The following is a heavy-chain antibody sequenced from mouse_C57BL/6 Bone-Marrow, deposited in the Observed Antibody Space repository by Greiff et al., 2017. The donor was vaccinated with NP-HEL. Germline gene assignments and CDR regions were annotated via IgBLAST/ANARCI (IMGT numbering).Heavy chain of an antibody. Sequence: QVQLKESGAELMKPGASVKLSCKATGYTFTGYWIEWVKQRPGHGLEWIGELLPGSGSTNYTEKFKGKATFTADTSSNTAYMQLSSLTTEDSAIYYCARRASWFAYWGQGTLVTVSA. D-gene: IGHD3-3*01. CDR1: GYTFTGYW. V-gene: IGHV1-9*01. J-gene: IGHJ3*01. CDR3: ARRASWFAY. CDR2: LLPGSGST.